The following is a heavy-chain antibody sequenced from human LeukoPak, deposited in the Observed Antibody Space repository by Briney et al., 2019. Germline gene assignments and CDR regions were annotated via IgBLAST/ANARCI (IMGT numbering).Heavy chain of an antibody. CDR3: ARMIPATPDYFDC. D-gene: IGHD2-15*01. CDR1: GVSISSSDW. CDR2: IHHSGTT. V-gene: IGHV4-4*02. J-gene: IGHJ4*02. Sequence: SETLSLTCAVSGVSISSSDWRTWVRQTPGTGLEWLGEIHHSGTTNYNPSLKSRVVISVDKSKNQFSLRLKSVTAADTAMYYCARMIPATPDYFDCWGQGTLITVSS.